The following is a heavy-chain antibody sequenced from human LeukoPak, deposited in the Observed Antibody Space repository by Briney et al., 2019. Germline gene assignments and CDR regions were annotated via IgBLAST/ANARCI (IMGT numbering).Heavy chain of an antibody. J-gene: IGHJ5*02. CDR3: ARDRQFRLHDP. CDR1: GFTFTDYY. CDR2: ISTSGDIV. V-gene: IGHV3-11*01. Sequence: GGSLRLSCTVSGFTFTDYYMTWIRQAPGKGLEWLAYISTSGDIVSYADSAKGRFTISRDNAKNSLYLQIDSLRAEDTAMYYCARDRQFRLHDPWGQGILVTVSS. D-gene: IGHD3-16*01.